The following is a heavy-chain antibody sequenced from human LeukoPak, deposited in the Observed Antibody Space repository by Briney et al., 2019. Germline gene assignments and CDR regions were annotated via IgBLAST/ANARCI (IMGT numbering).Heavy chain of an antibody. D-gene: IGHD6-13*01. V-gene: IGHV3-23*01. Sequence: GGSLRLSCAASGFTFSSYSMNWVRQAPGKGLERVSGISGSGGSAYYADSVKGRFTISRDNSKNTLYLQMNSLRAEDTAVYYCAKGHRSSWPYYFDYWGQGTLVTVSS. CDR3: AKGHRSSWPYYFDY. CDR1: GFTFSSYS. J-gene: IGHJ4*02. CDR2: ISGSGGSA.